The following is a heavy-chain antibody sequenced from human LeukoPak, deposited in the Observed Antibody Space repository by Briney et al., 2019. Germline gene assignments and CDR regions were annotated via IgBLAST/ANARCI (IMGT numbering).Heavy chain of an antibody. V-gene: IGHV4-30-2*01. CDR3: ASNTVTGPLGY. D-gene: IGHD4-17*01. J-gene: IGHJ4*02. CDR1: GGSISSGGYS. Sequence: SEILSLTCAVSGGSISSGGYSWSWIRQPPGKGLEWIGYIYHSGSTYYNPSLKSRVTISVDRSKNQFSLKLSSVTAADTAVYYCASNTVTGPLGYWGQGTLVTVSP. CDR2: IYHSGST.